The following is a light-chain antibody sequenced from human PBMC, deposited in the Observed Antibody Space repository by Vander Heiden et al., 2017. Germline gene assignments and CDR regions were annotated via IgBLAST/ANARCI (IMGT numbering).Light chain of an antibody. CDR2: LGS. V-gene: IGKV2-28*01. Sequence: DIVMTQSPLSLPVTPGEPASISCRSSQSLLHSNGYNYLDWYLQKPGQSPQLLIYLGSNRASRVPDRFSGSGSGTDFTLKISRVEVEDVGVYYCRLALPTRKTFGGGTKVEIK. CDR1: QSLLHSNGYNY. J-gene: IGKJ4*01. CDR3: RLALPTRKT.